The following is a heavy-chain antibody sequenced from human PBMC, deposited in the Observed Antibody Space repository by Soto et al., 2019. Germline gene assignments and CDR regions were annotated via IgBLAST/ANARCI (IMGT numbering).Heavy chain of an antibody. J-gene: IGHJ5*02. V-gene: IGHV3-23*01. CDR1: GFTFSSYT. CDR2: ISGSGGST. CDR3: AKLYSSGWYKDWFDP. Sequence: GGSLRLSCAASGFTFSSYTMSWVRQAPGKGLEWVSAISGSGGSTYYADSVKGRFTISRDNSKNTLYLQMNSLRAEDMAVYYCAKLYSSGWYKDWFDPWGQGTLVTVSS. D-gene: IGHD6-19*01.